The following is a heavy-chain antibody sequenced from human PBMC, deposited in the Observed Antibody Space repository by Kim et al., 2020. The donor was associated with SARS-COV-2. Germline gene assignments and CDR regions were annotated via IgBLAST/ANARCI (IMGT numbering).Heavy chain of an antibody. Sequence: YADSVKGRCTISRGSSKNTLYLQMNSLRAEDTAVYYCARVLSSYYYGMDVWGQGTTVTISS. V-gene: IGHV3-66*01. J-gene: IGHJ6*02. CDR3: ARVLSSYYYGMDV. D-gene: IGHD6-6*01.